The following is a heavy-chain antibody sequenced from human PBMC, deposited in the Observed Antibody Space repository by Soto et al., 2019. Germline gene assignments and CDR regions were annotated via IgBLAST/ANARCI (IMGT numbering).Heavy chain of an antibody. Sequence: PGGSLRLSCAASGFSFSTYTMSWVRRAPGKGLKKVSAISGSGGSPSYAESVQGRFTISRDNPKKTLYQQMNSLRAEDTSLYYFAKARCTTSNCYVPDYWGQGTLVTVSS. V-gene: IGHV3-23*01. J-gene: IGHJ4*02. CDR3: AKARCTTSNCYVPDY. CDR1: GFSFSTYT. CDR2: ISGSGGSP. D-gene: IGHD2-8*01.